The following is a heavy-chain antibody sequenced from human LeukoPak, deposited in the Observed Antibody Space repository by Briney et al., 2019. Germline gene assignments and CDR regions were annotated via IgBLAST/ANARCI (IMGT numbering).Heavy chain of an antibody. CDR3: ARGDYDSSAYYYGYFQH. CDR1: GFTFSSYS. D-gene: IGHD3-22*01. V-gene: IGHV3-21*01. J-gene: IGHJ1*01. CDR2: ISSSSSYI. Sequence: GGSLRLCCAASGFTFSSYSMNWVRQAPGKGLEWVSSISSSSSYIYYADSVKGRFTISRDNAKNSLYLQMNSLRAEDTAVYYCARGDYDSSAYYYGYFQHWGQGTLVTVSS.